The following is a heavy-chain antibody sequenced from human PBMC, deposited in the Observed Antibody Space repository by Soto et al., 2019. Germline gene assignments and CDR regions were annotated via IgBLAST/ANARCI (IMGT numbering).Heavy chain of an antibody. CDR1: GFTLSSYS. J-gene: IGHJ4*02. V-gene: IGHV3-48*02. CDR3: ARETGLRSSGWSYYFDF. D-gene: IGHD6-19*01. CDR2: ISGSGGTI. Sequence: EVQLVESGGGLVQPGGSLRLSCAASGFTLSSYSMHWVRQAPGKGLEWVSYISGSGGTIYYADSVKGRFTISRDXXKNSXSVQMNSLRDEDTAVYFCARETGLRSSGWSYYFDFWGQGTRVTVSS.